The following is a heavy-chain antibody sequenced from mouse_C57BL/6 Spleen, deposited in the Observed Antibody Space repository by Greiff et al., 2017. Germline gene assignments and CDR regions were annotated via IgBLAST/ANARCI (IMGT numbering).Heavy chain of an antibody. J-gene: IGHJ1*03. Sequence: EVQLQQSGPELVKPGASVKISCKASGYTFTDYYMNWVKQSHGKSLEWIGDINPNNGGTRYNQKFKGKATLTVDKSSSTAYMELRSLTSEDSAVYYCARSVTTVVARYWYFDVWGTGTTVTVSS. CDR2: INPNNGGT. D-gene: IGHD1-1*01. CDR1: GYTFTDYY. CDR3: ARSVTTVVARYWYFDV. V-gene: IGHV1-26*01.